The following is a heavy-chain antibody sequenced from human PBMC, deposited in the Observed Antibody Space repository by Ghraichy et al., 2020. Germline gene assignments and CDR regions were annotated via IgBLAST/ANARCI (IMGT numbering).Heavy chain of an antibody. CDR2: IYYSGST. Sequence: SETLSLTCTVSGGSISSYYWSWIRQSPGKGLEWIGYIYYSGSTNYNPSLKSRVTISVDTSKNQFSLKLSSVTAADTAVYYCARTHDYGDYRPGYFDYWGQGTLVTVSS. CDR1: GGSISSYY. J-gene: IGHJ4*02. V-gene: IGHV4-59*01. D-gene: IGHD4-17*01. CDR3: ARTHDYGDYRPGYFDY.